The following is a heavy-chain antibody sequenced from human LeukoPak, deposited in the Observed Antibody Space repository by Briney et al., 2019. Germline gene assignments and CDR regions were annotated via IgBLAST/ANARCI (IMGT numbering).Heavy chain of an antibody. CDR3: ARTLYCSSTSCYTDLGY. CDR1: GGTFSSYA. D-gene: IGHD2-2*02. V-gene: IGHV1-69*01. Sequence: SVKVSCKASGGTFSSYAISWVRQAPGQGLEWMGGIIPIFGTANYAQKFQGRVTITADESTSSAYMELSSLRSEDTAVYYCARTLYCSSTSCYTDLGYWGQGTLVTVSS. J-gene: IGHJ4*02. CDR2: IIPIFGTA.